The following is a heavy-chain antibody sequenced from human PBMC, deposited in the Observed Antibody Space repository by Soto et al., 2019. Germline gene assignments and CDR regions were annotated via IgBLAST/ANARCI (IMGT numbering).Heavy chain of an antibody. D-gene: IGHD3-10*01. CDR1: GYTFTSYA. CDR3: ARDGDSRFGELLWSNYYYYYMDV. Sequence: VKVSCKASGYTFTSYAMHWVRQAPGQRLEWMGWINAGNGNTKYSQKFQGRVTITRDTSASTAYMELSSLRSEDTAVYYCARDGDSRFGELLWSNYYYYYMDVWGKGTTVTVSS. V-gene: IGHV1-3*01. CDR2: INAGNGNT. J-gene: IGHJ6*03.